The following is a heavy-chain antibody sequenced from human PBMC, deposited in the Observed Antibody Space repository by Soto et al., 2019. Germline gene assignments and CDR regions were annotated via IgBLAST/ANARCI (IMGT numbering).Heavy chain of an antibody. CDR3: AKQPYYDFWSGYNYGMDV. CDR2: ISGSGGST. J-gene: IGHJ6*01. CDR1: GFTFCTYA. Sequence: GGSLRLSCAASGFTFCTYAISWVRQAPGEGLKWVSGISGSGGSTYYADSVKGRFTISRDNSKNTLNLQMNPLRAEDTAVYYCAKQPYYDFWSGYNYGMDVWGQGTTGTVSS. D-gene: IGHD3-3*01. V-gene: IGHV3-23*01.